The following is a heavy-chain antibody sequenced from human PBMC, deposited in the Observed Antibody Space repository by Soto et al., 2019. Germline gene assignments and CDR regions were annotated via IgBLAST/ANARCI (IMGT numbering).Heavy chain of an antibody. D-gene: IGHD5-18*01. V-gene: IGHV4-61*01. Sequence: SETLSLTCTVSGVSISSVSLSSNYWGWIRQPPGKGLECIGSISYTGSTNYNPSLKSRVSISLDTSKNQFSLRLTSVTAADTAVYYCARIPVDTYMINWFDPWGQGTLVTVSS. CDR2: ISYTGST. J-gene: IGHJ5*02. CDR3: ARIPVDTYMINWFDP. CDR1: GVSISSVSLSSNY.